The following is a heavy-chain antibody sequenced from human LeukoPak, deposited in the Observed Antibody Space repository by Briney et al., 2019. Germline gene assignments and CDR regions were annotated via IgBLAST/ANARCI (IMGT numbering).Heavy chain of an antibody. Sequence: GESLKISCQGSGYSFPSFRIGRVRQLPGKGLGGMGVIYPGDVDTIYSPPFQAQVPISADKPITTASLQWSSLKASDTAVYYCARHVYDSSGYYPGAFDIWGEGTMVTVSS. V-gene: IGHV5-51*01. CDR2: IYPGDVDT. CDR3: ARHVYDSSGYYPGAFDI. CDR1: GYSFPSFR. D-gene: IGHD3-22*01. J-gene: IGHJ3*02.